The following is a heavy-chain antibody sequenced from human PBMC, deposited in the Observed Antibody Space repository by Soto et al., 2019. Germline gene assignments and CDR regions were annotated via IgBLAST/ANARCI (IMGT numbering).Heavy chain of an antibody. Sequence: SETLSLTCAVYGGSFSGYYWSWIRQPPGKGLEWIGEINHSGSTNYNPSLKSRVTISVDTSKNQFSLKLSSVTAADTAVYYCARGGIIMTFVGVIVSPYYYYYGMDVWGQGTTVTVSS. CDR2: INHSGST. CDR1: GGSFSGYY. V-gene: IGHV4-34*01. J-gene: IGHJ6*02. CDR3: ARGGIIMTFVGVIVSPYYYYYGMDV. D-gene: IGHD3-16*02.